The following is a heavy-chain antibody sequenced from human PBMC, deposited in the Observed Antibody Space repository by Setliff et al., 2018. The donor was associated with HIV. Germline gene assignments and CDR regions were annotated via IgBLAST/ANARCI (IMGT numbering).Heavy chain of an antibody. J-gene: IGHJ4*02. CDR3: TRRRRAPGIEDLEAY. D-gene: IGHD1-26*01. CDR2: IYPGDSVT. CDR1: GYSFTNYW. Sequence: PGESLKISCKASGYSFTNYWIGWVRQMPGKGLEWIGAIYPGDSVTRYGPSFQGQVSISADTSITTAYLQWSSLKASDTAMYYCTRRRRAPGIEDLEAYWGQGTLVTVSS. V-gene: IGHV5-51*01.